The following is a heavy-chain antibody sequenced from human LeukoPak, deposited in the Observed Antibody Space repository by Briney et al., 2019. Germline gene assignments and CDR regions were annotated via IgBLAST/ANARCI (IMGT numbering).Heavy chain of an antibody. J-gene: IGHJ6*03. CDR3: ARETKTAAADYYYFYYYMDV. V-gene: IGHV4-59*01. CDR1: GGSITSYY. Sequence: PSETLSLTCTVSGGSITSYYWSWIRQPPGKGLEWIGSIYYSGSTNYNPSLKSRVTISVDTSKNQFSLKLSSMTAADTALYYCARETKTAAADYYYFYYYMDVWGKGTTVTISS. CDR2: IYYSGST. D-gene: IGHD6-13*01.